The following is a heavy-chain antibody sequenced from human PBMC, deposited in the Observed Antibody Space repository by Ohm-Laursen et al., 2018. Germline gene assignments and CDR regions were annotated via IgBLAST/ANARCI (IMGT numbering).Heavy chain of an antibody. CDR3: AKDQSGGYSGYIMPLDI. V-gene: IGHV3-30*18. J-gene: IGHJ3*02. Sequence: SLRLSCSASGFTFSTYGMHWVRQAPGKGLEWVAVISYDGSNKYYADSVKGRFTISRDNSKNTLYLQMNSLRAEDTAVYYCAKDQSGGYSGYIMPLDIWGQGTMVTVSS. D-gene: IGHD5-12*01. CDR2: ISYDGSNK. CDR1: GFTFSTYG.